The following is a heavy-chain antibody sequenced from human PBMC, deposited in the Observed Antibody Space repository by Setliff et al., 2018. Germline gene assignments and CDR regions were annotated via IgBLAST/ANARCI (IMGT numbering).Heavy chain of an antibody. Sequence: PGGSLRLSCAVSGFTFSDHYMDWVRQAPGKGLEWLGRSRDKPNRFTTEYAASVKGRFTISRDDSGNSLYLQMNSLRSEDTAMYYCTRVSGVVRPVDYMDVCGKGTTVTVS. CDR1: GFTFSDHY. J-gene: IGHJ6*03. CDR3: TRVSGVVRPVDYMDV. D-gene: IGHD2-2*01. CDR2: SRDKPNRFTT. V-gene: IGHV3-72*01.